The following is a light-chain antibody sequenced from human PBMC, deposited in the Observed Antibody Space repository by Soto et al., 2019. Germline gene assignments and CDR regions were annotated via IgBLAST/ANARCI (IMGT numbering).Light chain of an antibody. V-gene: IGLV2-14*01. Sequence: QSALTQPASVSGSPGQSITISCTGTSADIGSYNRVSWYQQHPGKAPKLIIYEVTDRPSGVSNRFSGSKSGNTASLTIAGLQAEDEAEYYCSSYTHIKTRACVFGTGTKLTVL. CDR3: SSYTHIKTRACV. CDR1: SADIGSYNR. J-gene: IGLJ1*01. CDR2: EVT.